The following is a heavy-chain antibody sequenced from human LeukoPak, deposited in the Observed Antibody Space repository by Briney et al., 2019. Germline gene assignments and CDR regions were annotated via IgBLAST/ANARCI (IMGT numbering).Heavy chain of an antibody. CDR2: ISYDGSNK. CDR3: AKDDNASPFDY. V-gene: IGHV3-30*18. Sequence: GRSLRLSCAASGFTFSSYGMHWVRQAPGKGLEWVAVISYDGSNKYYADSVKGRFTISRDNSKNTLYLQMNSLRAEDTAVYYCAKDDNASPFDYWGQGTLVTVSS. CDR1: GFTFSSYG. D-gene: IGHD1-14*01. J-gene: IGHJ4*02.